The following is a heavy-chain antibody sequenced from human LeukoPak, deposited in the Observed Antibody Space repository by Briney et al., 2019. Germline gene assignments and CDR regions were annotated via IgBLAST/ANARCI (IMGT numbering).Heavy chain of an antibody. V-gene: IGHV1-8*01. CDR1: GYTFTSYD. Sequence: ASVKVSCKASGYTFTSYDINWVRQATGQGPEWRGWMNPNSGDTGYAQKLQGRVTMTRNTAISTAYMELSSLRSEDTAVYYCARGSLRQQLVPGYWGQGTLVTVSS. D-gene: IGHD6-13*01. J-gene: IGHJ4*02. CDR3: ARGSLRQQLVPGY. CDR2: MNPNSGDT.